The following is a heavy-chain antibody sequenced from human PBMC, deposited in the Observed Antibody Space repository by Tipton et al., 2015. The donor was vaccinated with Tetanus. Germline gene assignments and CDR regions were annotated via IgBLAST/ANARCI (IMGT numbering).Heavy chain of an antibody. V-gene: IGHV3-53*01. Sequence: SLRLSCVASGFIVSSHYMSWVRQVPGKGLEWVSVMYSGGDTYYVDSVKGRFSISRDNAKNTLYLQMNSLRVEDTAVYYCVRDGGSSGWLAYWGQGTLVTVSS. CDR1: GFIVSSHY. CDR3: VRDGGSSGWLAY. D-gene: IGHD6-19*01. J-gene: IGHJ4*02. CDR2: MYSGGDT.